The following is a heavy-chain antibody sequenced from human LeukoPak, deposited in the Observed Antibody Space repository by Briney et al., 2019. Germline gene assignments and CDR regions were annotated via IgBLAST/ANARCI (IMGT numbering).Heavy chain of an antibody. CDR3: AREGAGSGYYDETAPFDY. Sequence: GGSLRLSCAASGFTFSSYAMSWVRQAPGKGLEWVSAISGSGGSTYYADSVKGRFTISRDNSKNTLYLQMNSLGAEDTAVYYCAREGAGSGYYDETAPFDYWGQGTLVTVSS. J-gene: IGHJ4*02. D-gene: IGHD3-22*01. CDR1: GFTFSSYA. CDR2: ISGSGGST. V-gene: IGHV3-23*01.